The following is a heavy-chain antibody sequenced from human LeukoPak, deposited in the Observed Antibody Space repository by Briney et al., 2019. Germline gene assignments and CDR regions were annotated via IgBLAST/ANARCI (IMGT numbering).Heavy chain of an antibody. V-gene: IGHV4-4*09. J-gene: IGHJ4*02. D-gene: IGHD6-6*01. CDR2: IYTSGST. CDR3: AGSYSSSPLFDY. Sequence: SETLSHTCTVSGGSISSYYWSWIRQPPGRGLEWIGYIYTSGSTNYNPSLKSRVTISVDTSKNQFSLKLSSVTAADTAVYYCAGSYSSSPLFDYWGQGTLVTVSS. CDR1: GGSISSYY.